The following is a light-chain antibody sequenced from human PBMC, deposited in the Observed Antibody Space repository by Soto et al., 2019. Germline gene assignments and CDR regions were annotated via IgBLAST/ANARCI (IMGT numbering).Light chain of an antibody. J-gene: IGLJ3*02. CDR3: CAYTARTTLSWV. CDR1: LSNVAKND. V-gene: IGLV1-51*01. CDR2: DNS. Sequence: QSVLTQPPSVSAAPGQKVTISCSGSLSNVAKNDVSWYQHLPGTAPKLLILDNSKRPSGIPDRFSGSKSGTSATLGITGLQTGDEGDYYCCAYTARTTLSWVFGGGTKLTVL.